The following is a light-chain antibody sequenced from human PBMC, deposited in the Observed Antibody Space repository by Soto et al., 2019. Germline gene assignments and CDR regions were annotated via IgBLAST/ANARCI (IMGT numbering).Light chain of an antibody. Sequence: EVVMTQSPATLSVSPGERVTFSCRASQSVTTNLAWYQHKPGQSPRLLISDASTGASGIPPRFSGSRSGTEFTLTIDRLQSADFEVYYCQQYDRWPVTFGEGTKVEIK. CDR1: QSVTTN. V-gene: IGKV3-15*01. J-gene: IGKJ4*01. CDR3: QQYDRWPVT. CDR2: DAS.